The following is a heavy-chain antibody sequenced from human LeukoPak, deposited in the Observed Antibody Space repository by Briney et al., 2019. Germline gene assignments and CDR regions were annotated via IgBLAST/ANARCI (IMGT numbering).Heavy chain of an antibody. CDR2: IYYSGST. J-gene: IGHJ6*02. V-gene: IGHV4-39*07. CDR3: AGTYCSGGSCYPPYYYGMDV. D-gene: IGHD2-15*01. Sequence: SETLSLTCTVSGGSISSSSYYWGWIRQPPGKGLEWIGSIYYSGSTYYNSSLKSRVTISVDTSKNQFSLKLSSVTAADTAVYYCAGTYCSGGSCYPPYYYGMDVWGQGTTVTVSS. CDR1: GGSISSSSYY.